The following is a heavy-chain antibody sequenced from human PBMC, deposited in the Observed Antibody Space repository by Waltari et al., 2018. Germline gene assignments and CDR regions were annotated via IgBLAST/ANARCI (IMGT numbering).Heavy chain of an antibody. J-gene: IGHJ4*02. CDR1: GGSISSYY. D-gene: IGHD6-13*01. V-gene: IGHV4-59*01. Sequence: QVQLQESGPGLVKPSEPLSLTCTVSGGSISSYYWSWLRQHPGKGLEWIGYIYYSGSTNYNPSLKSRVTISVDTSKNQFSLKLSSVTAADTAVYYCAREGGGYGAAAGIWGQGTLVTVSS. CDR3: AREGGGYGAAAGI. CDR2: IYYSGST.